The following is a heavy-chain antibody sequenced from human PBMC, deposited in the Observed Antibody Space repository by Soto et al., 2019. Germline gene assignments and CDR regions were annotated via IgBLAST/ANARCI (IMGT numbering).Heavy chain of an antibody. Sequence: GGSLRLSCEVSGFTFSDYYMSWIRQAPGKGLEWVSYISSSGSIIYYADSVKGRFTISRDNAKNSLYLQMNSLRAEDAAVYYCARDLGYYDSSGYFDYWGQGTLVTVSS. CDR1: GFTFSDYY. CDR2: ISSSGSII. J-gene: IGHJ4*02. CDR3: ARDLGYYDSSGYFDY. D-gene: IGHD3-22*01. V-gene: IGHV3-11*01.